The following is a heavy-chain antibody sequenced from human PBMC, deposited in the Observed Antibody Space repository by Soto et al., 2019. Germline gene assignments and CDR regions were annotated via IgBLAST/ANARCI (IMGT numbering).Heavy chain of an antibody. V-gene: IGHV4-59*01. J-gene: IGHJ6*02. CDR2: IYYSGST. CDR3: ARDTVVVPAPPPHYYYYGMDV. CDR1: GGSISSYY. Sequence: SETLSLTCTVSGGSISSYYWSWIRQPPGKGLEWIGYIYYSGSTNYNPSLKSRVTISVDTSKNQFSLKLSSVTAADTAVYYCARDTVVVPAPPPHYYYYGMDVWGQGTTVTVSS. D-gene: IGHD2-2*01.